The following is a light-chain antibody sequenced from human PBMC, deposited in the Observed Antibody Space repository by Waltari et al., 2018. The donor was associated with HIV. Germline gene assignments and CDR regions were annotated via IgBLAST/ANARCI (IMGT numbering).Light chain of an antibody. J-gene: IGLJ2*01. CDR1: SSDVGGYNY. CDR2: DIS. V-gene: IGLV2-14*03. CDR3: SSYTSSSTVV. Sequence: QSALTQPDSVSGSPGQSLTISCTGTSSDVGGYNYVSWYQQHPGKAPKLMIYDISKRPSGVSNRFSGSKSGNTASLTISGLQAEDEADYYCSSYTSSSTVVFGGGTKLTVL.